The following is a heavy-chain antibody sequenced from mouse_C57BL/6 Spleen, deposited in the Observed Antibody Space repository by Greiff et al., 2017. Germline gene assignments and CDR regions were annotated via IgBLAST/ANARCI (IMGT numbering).Heavy chain of an antibody. J-gene: IGHJ1*03. D-gene: IGHD2-12*01. CDR3: ARYSKTWYFDV. V-gene: IGHV1-26*01. Sequence: VQLQQSGPELVKPGASVKISCKASGYTFTDYYMNWVKQSHGKSLEWIGDINPNNGGTSYNQKFKGKATLTVDKSSSTAYMELRSLTSEDSAVYYCARYSKTWYFDVWGTGTTVTVSS. CDR1: GYTFTDYY. CDR2: INPNNGGT.